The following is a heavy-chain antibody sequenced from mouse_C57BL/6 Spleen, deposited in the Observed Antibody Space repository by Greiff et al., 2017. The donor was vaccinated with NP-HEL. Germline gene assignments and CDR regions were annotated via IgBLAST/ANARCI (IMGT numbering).Heavy chain of an antibody. D-gene: IGHD1-1*01. Sequence: EVKLMESGGGLVQPGGSLKLSCAASGFTFSDYYMYWVRQTPEKRLEWVAYISNGGGSTYYPDTVKGRITITRDNAKNTLYLQMSRLKSEDTAMYYCARQREYYGSSYVRYFDYWGQGTTLTVSS. CDR1: GFTFSDYY. CDR3: ARQREYYGSSYVRYFDY. CDR2: ISNGGGST. V-gene: IGHV5-12*01. J-gene: IGHJ2*01.